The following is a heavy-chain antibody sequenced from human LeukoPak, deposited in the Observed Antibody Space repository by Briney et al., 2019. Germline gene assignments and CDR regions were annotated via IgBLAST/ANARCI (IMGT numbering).Heavy chain of an antibody. CDR1: DFTVSSNS. CDR3: ATESYGGA. Sequence: GGSLRLSCAASDFTVSSNSMSWVRQAPGKGLEWVSVPYSSGSTHYADSVKGRFTISRGSSKNTLYLQMNSLRAEDTAVYYCATESYGGAWGQGTLVTVSS. CDR2: PYSSGST. V-gene: IGHV3-53*01. J-gene: IGHJ4*02. D-gene: IGHD1-26*01.